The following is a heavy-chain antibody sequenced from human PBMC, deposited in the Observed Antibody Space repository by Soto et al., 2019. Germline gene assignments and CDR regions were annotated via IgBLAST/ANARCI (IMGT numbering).Heavy chain of an antibody. D-gene: IGHD2-2*01. V-gene: IGHV3-7*04. J-gene: IGHJ4*02. Sequence: EVQLVESGGGLVQPGGSLRLSCAASACTFRNYWMSWVRQAPGKGLECVAKIKQDGSEKYYGDSVKGRFTISRDNAKNSVYLQMNSLTVEATAMYYCARASSSTSGAIDYWGQGTLVTVSS. CDR1: ACTFRNYW. CDR2: IKQDGSEK. CDR3: ARASSSTSGAIDY.